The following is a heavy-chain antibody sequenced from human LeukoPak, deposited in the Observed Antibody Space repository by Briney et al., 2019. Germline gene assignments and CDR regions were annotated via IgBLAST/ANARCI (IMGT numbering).Heavy chain of an antibody. CDR3: ARGSIVGATFDYFDY. CDR1: GYTFTGYY. D-gene: IGHD1-26*01. CDR2: INPNSGGT. V-gene: IGHV1-2*02. J-gene: IGHJ4*02. Sequence: ASVKVSCKASGYTFTGYYMHWVRQAPGQGLEWMGWINPNSGGTNYAQKFQGRVTMTRDTSISTAYMELSRLRSDDTAVYYCARGSIVGATFDYFDYWGQGTLVTVSS.